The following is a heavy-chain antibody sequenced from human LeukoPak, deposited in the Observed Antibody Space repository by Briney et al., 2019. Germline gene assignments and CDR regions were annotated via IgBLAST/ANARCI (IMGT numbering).Heavy chain of an antibody. CDR1: GFTVSSNY. V-gene: IGHV3-66*01. CDR3: AKDVIGLANWFDP. Sequence: GGSLRLSCAVSGFTVSSNYMSWVRQAPGKGLEWVSVIYSGGSTYYADSVKGRFTIPRDNSKNTLYLQMNSLRAEDTAVYYCAKDVIGLANWFDPWGQGTLVTVSS. D-gene: IGHD3-10*01. J-gene: IGHJ5*02. CDR2: IYSGGST.